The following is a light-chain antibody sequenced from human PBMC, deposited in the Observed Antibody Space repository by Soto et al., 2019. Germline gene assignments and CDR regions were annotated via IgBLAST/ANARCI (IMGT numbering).Light chain of an antibody. Sequence: EIVMTQSPATLSVSPGERVTLSCRASQSVSGHLAWYQQEPGQAPRLIISGASTRATGIPARFSGRGSGTEFTLTISSLQSEDFAVYYCHQYHYWWTFAQGTKVDIK. CDR2: GAS. CDR1: QSVSGH. V-gene: IGKV3-15*01. CDR3: HQYHYWWT. J-gene: IGKJ1*01.